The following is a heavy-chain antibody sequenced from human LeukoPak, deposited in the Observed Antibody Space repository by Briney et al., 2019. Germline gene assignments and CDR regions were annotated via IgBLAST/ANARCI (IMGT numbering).Heavy chain of an antibody. CDR2: IIPILGIA. V-gene: IGHV1-69*04. D-gene: IGHD5-18*01. J-gene: IGHJ6*02. CDR1: GYTFTSYG. CDR3: ARVQLQLWRDYYYGMDV. Sequence: GASVKVSCKASGYTFTSYGISWVRQAPGQGLEWMGRIIPILGIANYAQKFQGRVTITADKSTSTAYMELSSLRSEDTAVYYCARVQLQLWRDYYYGMDVWGQGTTVTVSS.